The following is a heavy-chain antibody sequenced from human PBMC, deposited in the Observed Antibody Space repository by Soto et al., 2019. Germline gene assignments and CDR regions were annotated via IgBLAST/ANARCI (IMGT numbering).Heavy chain of an antibody. V-gene: IGHV3-30*03. CDR3: ARFWGPVTAAVDDY. D-gene: IGHD6-13*01. J-gene: IGHJ4*02. CDR2: ISYDGNIK. CDR1: GFAFSNFG. Sequence: QVQLVESGGGVVQPGRSLRLSCAASGFAFSNFGMQWVRQAPGKGLEWVASISYDGNIKYSADSVKGRFTISRDNSKNTLYLQRNSLRREDTAVYFCARFWGPVTAAVDDYWGQGTLVTVSS.